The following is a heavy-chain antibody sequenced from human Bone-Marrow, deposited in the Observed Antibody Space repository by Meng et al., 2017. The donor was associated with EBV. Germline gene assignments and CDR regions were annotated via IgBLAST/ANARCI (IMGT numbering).Heavy chain of an antibody. CDR3: ARISGVPGAAFDY. D-gene: IGHD2-2*01. Sequence: VQLGQSGAEVKKPGASVNVSCKASGYTFNSYGISWVRQASGQGLEWMGWISGYYGNTNYAQKVQGRVSMTTDTSTSTAYMELRSLRSDDTAVYYCARISGVPGAAFDYWGQGTLVTVSS. CDR2: ISGYYGNT. V-gene: IGHV1-18*01. CDR1: GYTFNSYG. J-gene: IGHJ4*02.